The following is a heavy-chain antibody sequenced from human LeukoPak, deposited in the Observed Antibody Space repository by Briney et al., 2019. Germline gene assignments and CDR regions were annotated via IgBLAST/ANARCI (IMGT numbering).Heavy chain of an antibody. Sequence: ASVKVSCKASGYTFSTYYIHWVRQAPGQGLEWMGIINPSDYSTTSAQKFQGRVTMTKDTSTSTVYMDLGSLRSEDTAVYYCAYESSGPFTNWGQGTLVTVSS. D-gene: IGHD6-19*01. CDR3: AYESSGPFTN. CDR2: INPSDYST. J-gene: IGHJ4*02. V-gene: IGHV1-46*01. CDR1: GYTFSTYY.